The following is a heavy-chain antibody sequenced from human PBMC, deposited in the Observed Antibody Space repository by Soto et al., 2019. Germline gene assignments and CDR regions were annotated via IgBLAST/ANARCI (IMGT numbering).Heavy chain of an antibody. D-gene: IGHD2-15*01. Sequence: PGGSLRLSCAASGFTFSSYGMHWVRQAPGKGLEWVAVISYDGSNKYYADSVKGRFTISRDNSKNTLYLQMNSLKTEDTAVYYYTTVYSPYYFDYWGQGTLVTVSS. CDR3: TTVYSPYYFDY. CDR2: ISYDGSNK. J-gene: IGHJ4*02. V-gene: IGHV3-30*03. CDR1: GFTFSSYG.